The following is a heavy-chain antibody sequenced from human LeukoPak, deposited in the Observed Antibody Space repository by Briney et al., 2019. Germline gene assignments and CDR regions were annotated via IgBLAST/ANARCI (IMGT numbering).Heavy chain of an antibody. CDR2: IYYSGST. V-gene: IGHV4-31*03. J-gene: IGHJ4*02. Sequence: SETLSLTCTVSGGSISSGGYYWSWIRQHPGKGLEWVGYIYYSGSTNYNPSLKSRVTISVDTSKNQFSLKLSSVTAADTAVYYCARRLGYCSSTSCYAHFDYWGQGTLVTVSS. D-gene: IGHD2-2*01. CDR3: ARRLGYCSSTSCYAHFDY. CDR1: GGSISSGGYY.